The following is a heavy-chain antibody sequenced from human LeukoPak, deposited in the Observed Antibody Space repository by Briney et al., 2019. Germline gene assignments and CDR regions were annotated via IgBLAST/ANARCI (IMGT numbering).Heavy chain of an antibody. CDR2: IWYDGSNK. D-gene: IGHD2-21*01. J-gene: IGHJ4*02. V-gene: IGHV3-33*01. CDR1: GFTFSSYG. Sequence: GGSLRLSCAASGFTFSSYGMHWVRQAPGKGLEWVAVIWYDGSNKYYADSVKGRFTISGDNSKNTLYLQMNSLRAEDTAVYYCARDPGNLFYYFDYWGQGTLVTVSS. CDR3: ARDPGNLFYYFDY.